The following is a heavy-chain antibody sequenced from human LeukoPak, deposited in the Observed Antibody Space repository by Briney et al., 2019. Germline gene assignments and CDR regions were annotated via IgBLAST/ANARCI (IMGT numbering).Heavy chain of an antibody. CDR2: INPNSGDT. J-gene: IGHJ4*02. V-gene: IGHV1-2*02. D-gene: IGHD1-1*01. CDR3: TILGYPFDY. Sequence: ASVEVSCKASGYTFTGYYIHWVRQAPGQGLEWMGWINPNSGDTNYAQKFQGRVTMTRDTSISTAYMELSRLRSDDTAVFYCTILGYPFDYWGQGTLVTVSS. CDR1: GYTFTGYY.